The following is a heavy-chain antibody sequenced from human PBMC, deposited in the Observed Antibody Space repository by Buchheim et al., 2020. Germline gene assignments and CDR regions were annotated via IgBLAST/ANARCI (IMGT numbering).Heavy chain of an antibody. CDR3: ARGADRGASSPFDY. Sequence: QVQLRQWGAGLLKPSETLSLTCAVYGGSFSGYYWSWIRQPPGKGLEWIGEINHSGSTNYNPSLKSRVTISVDTSKNQFSLKLSSVTAADTAVYYCARGADRGASSPFDYWGQGTL. CDR2: INHSGST. CDR1: GGSFSGYY. V-gene: IGHV4-34*01. D-gene: IGHD6-19*01. J-gene: IGHJ4*02.